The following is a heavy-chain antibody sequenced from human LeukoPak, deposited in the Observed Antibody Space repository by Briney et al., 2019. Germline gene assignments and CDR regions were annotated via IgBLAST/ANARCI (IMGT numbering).Heavy chain of an antibody. CDR2: ISSSSSNT. V-gene: IGHV3-21*01. Sequence: PGGSLRLSCAASGFTFSSYAMSWVRQAPGKGLEWVSSISSSSSNTHYAESVKGRFTISRDNAENSLYLQMNSLRADDTAVYYCLRGDLRDYWGQGTLVTVSS. CDR3: LRGDLRDY. CDR1: GFTFSSYA. J-gene: IGHJ4*02.